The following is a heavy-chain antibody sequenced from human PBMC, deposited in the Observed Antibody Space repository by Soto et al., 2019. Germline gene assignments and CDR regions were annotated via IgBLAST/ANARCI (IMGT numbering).Heavy chain of an antibody. CDR1: GFTFSSFG. CDR2: ISYDGINK. D-gene: IGHD3-3*01. CDR3: AKAKITIFGGHMDV. V-gene: IGHV3-30*18. J-gene: IGHJ6*03. Sequence: GGPLSLSCAPSGFTFSSFGSHWVRQAPGKGLEWVAVISYDGINKYSADSVKGRFSISRDNSKNTLYLQMNSLRDEDTAVYYCAKAKITIFGGHMDVWGKGTTVTVSS.